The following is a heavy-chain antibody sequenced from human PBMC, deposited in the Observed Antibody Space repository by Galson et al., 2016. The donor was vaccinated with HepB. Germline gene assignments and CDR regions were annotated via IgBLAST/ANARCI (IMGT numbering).Heavy chain of an antibody. D-gene: IGHD1-26*01. V-gene: IGHV3-23*01. CDR2: ISDSGSNT. CDR3: TAYHFRGSNPPGGFDY. J-gene: IGHJ4*02. CDR1: GFTFSSNA. Sequence: SLRLSCAASGFTFSSNAMSWARQAPGKGLEWVSVISDSGSNTYYADSVKGRFTISRDNSKNTLYLQMNSLRAEDTAVYYCTAYHFRGSNPPGGFDYWGQGSRVTVSS.